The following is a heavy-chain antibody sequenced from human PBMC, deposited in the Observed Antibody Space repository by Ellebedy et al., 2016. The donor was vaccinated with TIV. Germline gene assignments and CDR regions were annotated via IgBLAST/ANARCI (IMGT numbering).Heavy chain of an antibody. J-gene: IGHJ4*02. D-gene: IGHD5-12*01. CDR1: GFTFSSYS. V-gene: IGHV3-21*01. Sequence: PGGSLRLSCAASGFTFSSYSMNWVRQAPGKGLEWVSSISSSSSYIYYADSVKGRFTISRDNAKNSLYLQMNSLRAEDTAVYYCARDPPGYSGYGPTLFDYWGQGTLVTVSS. CDR2: ISSSSSYI. CDR3: ARDPPGYSGYGPTLFDY.